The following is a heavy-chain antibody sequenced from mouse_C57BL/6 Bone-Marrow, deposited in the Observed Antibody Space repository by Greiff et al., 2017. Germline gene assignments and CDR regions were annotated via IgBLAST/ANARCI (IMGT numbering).Heavy chain of an antibody. V-gene: IGHV5-12*01. CDR1: GFTFSDYY. CDR2: ISHGGGST. Sequence: EVLLVESGGGLVQPGGSLKLSCAASGFTFSDYYMYWVRQTPEKRLEWVAYISHGGGSTYYPDTVKGRFTISRDNAKNTLYLQRSRLKSEDTAMYYCASRGWLLEEFYYAMGYWGQGTSVTVSA. J-gene: IGHJ4*01. D-gene: IGHD2-3*01. CDR3: ASRGWLLEEFYYAMGY.